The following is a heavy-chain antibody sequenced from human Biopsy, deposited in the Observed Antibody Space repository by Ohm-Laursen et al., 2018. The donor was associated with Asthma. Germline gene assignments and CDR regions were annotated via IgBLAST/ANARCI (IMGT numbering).Heavy chain of an antibody. CDR2: MYHSGSP. CDR3: VRHQYSSSWSTFDY. Sequence: SDTLSLTCTVSGGSITSSSYYWGWIRQPPGKGMEWIGRMYHSGSPYYHPSLKSRATISLDTSKNHLSLRMSSVTAADTAVYFCVRHQYSSSWSTFDYWGQGALVTVSS. V-gene: IGHV4-39*01. D-gene: IGHD3-22*01. CDR1: GGSITSSSYY. J-gene: IGHJ4*02.